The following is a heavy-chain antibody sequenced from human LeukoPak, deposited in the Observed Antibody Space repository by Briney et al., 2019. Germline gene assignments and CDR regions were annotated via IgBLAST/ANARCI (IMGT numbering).Heavy chain of an antibody. CDR2: ISAYSTGA. V-gene: IGHV1-18*01. CDR1: GYTFTRYG. Sequence: ASVKVSCKASGYTFTRYGITWVRQAPGQGLEWMGWISAYSTGANYAQTLQGRVTMTTDISTTTAYMELRSLRADDTAMYYCARRDCSSVTCYAFDIWGQGTMVTVSS. J-gene: IGHJ3*02. CDR3: ARRDCSSVTCYAFDI. D-gene: IGHD2-2*01.